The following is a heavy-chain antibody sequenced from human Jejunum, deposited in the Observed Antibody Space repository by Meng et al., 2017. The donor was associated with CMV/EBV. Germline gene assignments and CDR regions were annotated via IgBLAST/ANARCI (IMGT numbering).Heavy chain of an antibody. CDR2: ITWDGERT. Sequence: GYTRHEVRQAPGKGLGGVSLITWDGERTYYADPVKGRFSITRDNSKNFLYLEMNSLRSGDTAFYYCAKDAYGSGSHFDYWGQGTLVTVSS. J-gene: IGHJ4*02. D-gene: IGHD3-10*01. V-gene: IGHV3-43*01. CDR1: GYT. CDR3: AKDAYGSGSHFDY.